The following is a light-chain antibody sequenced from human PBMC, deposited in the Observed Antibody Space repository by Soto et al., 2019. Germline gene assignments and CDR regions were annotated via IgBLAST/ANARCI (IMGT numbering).Light chain of an antibody. V-gene: IGKV1-5*01. CDR3: QQYDSYSWT. J-gene: IGKJ1*01. CDR2: DAS. CDR1: QSISSW. Sequence: DIQMTQSPSTLSASVGDRVTITCRASQSISSWLAWYQQKPGKAPKLLIYDASRLESGVPSRFSGSGSGTEFTLTISSLQPDDFAAYYCQQYDSYSWTFGQGNKVEI.